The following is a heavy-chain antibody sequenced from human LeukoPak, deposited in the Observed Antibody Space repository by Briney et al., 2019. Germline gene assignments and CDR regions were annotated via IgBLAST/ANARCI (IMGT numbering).Heavy chain of an antibody. CDR2: IKHDGSEK. V-gene: IGHV3-7*01. CDR1: GFTFSSYW. CDR3: ARRLGLGFGEYSNNWFDP. Sequence: GGSLRLSCAASGFTFSSYWMSWVRPAPGKGLEWVANIKHDGSEKYYVDSVKGRFTISRDNAKNSLYLQMNSLRAEDTAVYYCARRLGLGFGEYSNNWFDPWGQGTLVTVSS. J-gene: IGHJ5*02. D-gene: IGHD3-10*01.